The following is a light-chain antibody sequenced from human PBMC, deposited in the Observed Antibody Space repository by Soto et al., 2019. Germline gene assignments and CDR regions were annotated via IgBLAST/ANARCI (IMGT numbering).Light chain of an antibody. CDR1: QSLLRITGETF. J-gene: IGKJ5*01. Sequence: DVVMTQTPLSLSVAPGQPASISCKSSQSLLRITGETFLFWYLQKPGQSPQLLIYEVSTRVSGVPDRFSGSGSGTDFTLEISRVETDDVGIYYCMQSTQLPPTFGQGTRLENK. V-gene: IGKV2D-29*02. CDR3: MQSTQLPPT. CDR2: EVS.